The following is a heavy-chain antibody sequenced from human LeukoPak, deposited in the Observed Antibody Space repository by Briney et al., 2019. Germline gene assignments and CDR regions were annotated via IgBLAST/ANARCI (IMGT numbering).Heavy chain of an antibody. CDR1: GFTFSSYS. Sequence: PGGSLRLSCAASGFTFSSYSMNWGRQAPGKGLEWVSSISSSSSYTYYADSVKGRFTISRDNAKNSLYLQMNSLRAEDTAVYYCARGRSSSGSMNEYWGQGTLVTVSS. CDR3: ARGRSSSGSMNEY. D-gene: IGHD3-10*01. V-gene: IGHV3-21*01. J-gene: IGHJ4*02. CDR2: ISSSSSYT.